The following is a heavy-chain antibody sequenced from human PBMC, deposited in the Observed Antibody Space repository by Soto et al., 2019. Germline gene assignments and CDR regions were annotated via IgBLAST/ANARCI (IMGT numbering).Heavy chain of an antibody. D-gene: IGHD2-2*02. J-gene: IGHJ4*02. V-gene: IGHV1-3*01. Sequence: ASVKVSCKASGYTFTSYGMHWVRQAPGQRLEWMGWINAGNGNTKYSQKFQGRVTITRDTSASTAYMELSSLRSEDTAVYYCASSFTLPAAIGYWGQGTLVTVSS. CDR2: INAGNGNT. CDR1: GYTFTSYG. CDR3: ASSFTLPAAIGY.